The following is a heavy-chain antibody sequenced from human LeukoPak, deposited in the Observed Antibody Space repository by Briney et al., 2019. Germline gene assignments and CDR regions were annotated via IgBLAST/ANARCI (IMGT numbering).Heavy chain of an antibody. CDR2: IYYSGST. CDR1: GGSISSSSYY. V-gene: IGHV4-39*01. Sequence: PSETLSLTCTVSGGSISSSSYYWCWIRQPPGKGLEWIGSIYYSGSTYYNPSLKSRVTISVDTSKNQFSLKLSSVTAADTAVYYCARHGYSYGPKYFDYWGQGTLVTVSS. CDR3: ARHGYSYGPKYFDY. J-gene: IGHJ4*02. D-gene: IGHD5-18*01.